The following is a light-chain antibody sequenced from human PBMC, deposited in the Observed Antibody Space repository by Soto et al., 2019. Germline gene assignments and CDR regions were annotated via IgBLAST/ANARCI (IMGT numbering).Light chain of an antibody. CDR1: QSVSSSY. J-gene: IGKJ1*01. CDR2: GAS. CDR3: QQYGSSPLST. V-gene: IGKV3-20*01. Sequence: EIVLTQSPGTLSLYPGERATLSCRASQSVSSSYLAWYQQKPGQAPRLLIYGASSRATGIPDRFSGSGSGTDFTLTISRLEPEDFAVYYCQQYGSSPLSTFGQGTKVDIK.